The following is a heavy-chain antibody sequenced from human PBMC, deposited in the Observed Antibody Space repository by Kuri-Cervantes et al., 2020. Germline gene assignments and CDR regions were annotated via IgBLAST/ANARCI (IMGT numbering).Heavy chain of an antibody. D-gene: IGHD3-10*01. Sequence: SGPTLVKPTQTLTLTCTFSGLSLTAGGMRVSWVRQPPGKALEWLARIDWDDDKFYTTSLKTRLTISKDTSKNQVVLTMTNMDPVDTATYFCVRMGGFHFESTDYKDAFDIWGQGTMVTVSS. J-gene: IGHJ3*02. CDR1: GLSLTAGGMR. CDR3: VRMGGFHFESTDYKDAFDI. CDR2: IDWDDDK. V-gene: IGHV2-70*04.